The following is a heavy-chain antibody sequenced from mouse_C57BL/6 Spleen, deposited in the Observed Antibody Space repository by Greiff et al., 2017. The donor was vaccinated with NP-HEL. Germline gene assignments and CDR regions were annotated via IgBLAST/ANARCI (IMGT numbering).Heavy chain of an antibody. Sequence: EVQLQQSGPELVKPGDSVKISCKASGYSFTGYFMNWVMQSHGKSLEWIGRINPYNGDTFYNQKLKGKATLTVDKSSSTAHMELRSLTSEDSAVYYCARDYYGSSYADYWGQGTTLTVSS. D-gene: IGHD1-1*01. V-gene: IGHV1-20*01. CDR3: ARDYYGSSYADY. CDR2: INPYNGDT. CDR1: GYSFTGYF. J-gene: IGHJ2*01.